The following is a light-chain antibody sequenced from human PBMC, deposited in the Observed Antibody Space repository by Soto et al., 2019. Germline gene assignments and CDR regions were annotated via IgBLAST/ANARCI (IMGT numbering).Light chain of an antibody. V-gene: IGKV1-39*01. CDR1: QTISTY. CDR2: AAS. CDR3: RESHCIPYI. J-gene: IGKJ2*01. Sequence: DIQMTQSPSSLSASVGDRVTITCRASQTISTYLNWYQQKPGKAPKLLIYAASSLQSGVPSMFRGSSSSTQYTLIISIRQAEEVAYYCGRESHCIPYIFGQGTKLQLK.